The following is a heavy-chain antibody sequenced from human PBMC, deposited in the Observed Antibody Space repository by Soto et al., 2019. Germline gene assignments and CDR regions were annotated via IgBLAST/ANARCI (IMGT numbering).Heavy chain of an antibody. Sequence: QVQLVQSGAEVKKPGASVKVSCKASGYSFAGYSVHWVRQAPGEGLVWMGWINPNNGDTNYSQKFQGRVSMCRDTLINTAYMELSRLTSDDTAVYYCAGDFVGLVMDYGMDVWGQGTTVTVSS. V-gene: IGHV1-2*02. CDR1: GYSFAGYS. D-gene: IGHD2-8*01. CDR2: INPNNGDT. CDR3: AGDFVGLVMDYGMDV. J-gene: IGHJ6*02.